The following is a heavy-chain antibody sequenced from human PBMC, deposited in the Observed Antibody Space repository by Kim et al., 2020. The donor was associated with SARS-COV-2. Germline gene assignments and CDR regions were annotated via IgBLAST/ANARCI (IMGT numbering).Heavy chain of an antibody. J-gene: IGHJ4*02. V-gene: IGHV4-30-2*04. D-gene: IGHD2-2*02. Sequence: LKSRVTISVDTSKNQFSLKLSSVTAAHTAVYYCASWGYCSSTSCYRYFDYWGQGTLVTVSS. CDR3: ASWGYCSSTSCYRYFDY.